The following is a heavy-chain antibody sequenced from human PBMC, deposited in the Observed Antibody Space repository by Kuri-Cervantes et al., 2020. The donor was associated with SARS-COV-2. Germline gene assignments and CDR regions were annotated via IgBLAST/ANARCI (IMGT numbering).Heavy chain of an antibody. J-gene: IGHJ6*02. D-gene: IGHD6-19*01. CDR3: ARARWGSGWTYYYYGMDV. CDR2: INHSGST. V-gene: IGHV4-34*01. Sequence: SETLSLTCAVYGGFFSGYYWSWIRQPPGKGLEWVGEINHSGSTNYNPSLKSRVTISVDTSKNQFSLKLSSVTAADTAVYYCARARWGSGWTYYYYGMDVWGQGTTVTVSS. CDR1: GGFFSGYY.